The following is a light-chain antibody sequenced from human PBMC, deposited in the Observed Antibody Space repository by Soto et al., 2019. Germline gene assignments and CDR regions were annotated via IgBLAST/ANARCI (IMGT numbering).Light chain of an antibody. CDR2: DAS. CDR3: QQRSNWPLT. CDR1: QSLGSL. J-gene: IGKJ4*01. V-gene: IGKV3-11*01. Sequence: EIVLTQSPATLSLSPGERATLSCRASQSLGSLLAWYQHKPGQAPRLLIYDASNRATGIPARFSGGGSGTDFTLTISSLEPEDFAVYYCQQRSNWPLTFGGGTKVEI.